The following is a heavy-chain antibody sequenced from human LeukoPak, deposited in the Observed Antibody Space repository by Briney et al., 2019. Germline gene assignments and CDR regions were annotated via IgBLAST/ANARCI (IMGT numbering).Heavy chain of an antibody. CDR3: ARVADHYLVRGRPFEY. CDR1: GGSISSSSYY. V-gene: IGHV4-39*07. D-gene: IGHD3-10*01. Sequence: SETLSLTCTVSGGSISSSSYYWGWIRQPPGKGLEWIGSIYYSGSTYYNPSLKSRVTISVDTSKNQFSLKLSSVTAADTAVYYCARVADHYLVRGRPFEYRGQGTLVTVSS. J-gene: IGHJ4*02. CDR2: IYYSGST.